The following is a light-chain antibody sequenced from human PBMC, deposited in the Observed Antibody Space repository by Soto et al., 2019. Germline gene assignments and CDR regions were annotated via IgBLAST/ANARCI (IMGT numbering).Light chain of an antibody. CDR3: QQYNDYPWT. V-gene: IGKV1-5*03. Sequence: DIPMTQSPSILSASVGDRVTITCRASESIRSWLAWYQQVPGKAPKLLIYKASNLQIGVPSRFSGSGSETEFTLTISSLQPDDFAIYYCQQYNDYPWTFGQGTKVEIK. CDR1: ESIRSW. CDR2: KAS. J-gene: IGKJ1*01.